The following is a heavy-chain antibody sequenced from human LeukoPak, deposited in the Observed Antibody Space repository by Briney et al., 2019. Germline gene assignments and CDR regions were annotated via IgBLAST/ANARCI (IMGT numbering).Heavy chain of an antibody. CDR2: IKEDGSEK. Sequence: GGSLRLSCAASGFTFSNYWMNWVRQAPGKELEWVANIKEDGSEKYYVDSVRGRFTISRDNAKNSLYLQMNSLRVEDTAVYYCASQRFLDYWGQGTLVTVSS. J-gene: IGHJ4*02. V-gene: IGHV3-7*01. D-gene: IGHD3-3*01. CDR1: GFTFSNYW. CDR3: ASQRFLDY.